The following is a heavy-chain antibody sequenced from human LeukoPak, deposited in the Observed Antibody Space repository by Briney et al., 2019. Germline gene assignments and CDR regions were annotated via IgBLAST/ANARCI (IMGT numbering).Heavy chain of an antibody. CDR1: GFIFNNYE. CDR3: AKGRTYYYDSADAFDI. D-gene: IGHD3-22*01. CDR2: IRSKANSYAT. J-gene: IGHJ3*02. Sequence: GGSLRLSCVASGFIFNNYEMNWVRQAPGKGLEWVGRIRSKANSYATAYAASVKGRFTISRDDSKNTAYLQMNSLRAEDTAVYYCAKGRTYYYDSADAFDIWGQGTTVTVSS. V-gene: IGHV3-73*01.